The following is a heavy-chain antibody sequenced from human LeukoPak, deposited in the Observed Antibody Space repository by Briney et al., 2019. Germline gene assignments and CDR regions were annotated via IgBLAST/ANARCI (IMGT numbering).Heavy chain of an antibody. CDR1: GSTFSRHS. D-gene: IGHD1-20*01. CDR2: ISSGSSYI. J-gene: IGHJ3*02. V-gene: IGHV3-21*01. Sequence: GGSLRLSCAASGSTFSRHSMNWVRQAPGKGLEWVSYISSGSSYIYYADSVKGRFTISRDNAENSLYLQMNSLRGEDTAVYYCARGGLNFADASDIWGQGTMVTVSS. CDR3: ARGGLNFADASDI.